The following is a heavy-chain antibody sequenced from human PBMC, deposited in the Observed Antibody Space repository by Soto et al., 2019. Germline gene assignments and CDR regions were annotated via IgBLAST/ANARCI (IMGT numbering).Heavy chain of an antibody. CDR3: ARDFYGGYTYGPGDY. CDR1: GFMFSAYW. V-gene: IGHV3-7*01. J-gene: IGHJ4*02. Sequence: EVQLVESGGGLVQPGGSLRLSCAASGFMFSAYWMSWVRQAPGKGLEWVANIHGDGGKIYYVDSVKGRFTISRDNAKRSRYLQRNSLRAEDTAVYYCARDFYGGYTYGPGDYWGQGALVAVSS. CDR2: IHGDGGKI. D-gene: IGHD5-18*01.